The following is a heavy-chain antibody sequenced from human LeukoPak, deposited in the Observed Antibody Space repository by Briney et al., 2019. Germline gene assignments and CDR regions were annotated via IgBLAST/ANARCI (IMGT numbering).Heavy chain of an antibody. J-gene: IGHJ4*02. D-gene: IGHD3-22*01. CDR3: AVFSSGYCDY. CDR1: GFTFTSYG. V-gene: IGHV3-33*01. Sequence: GGSLRLSCAAYGFTFTSYGMHWVRQAPGKGLEWVAVIWYDGSNKYYADSVKGRFTISRDNSKNTPYLQMNSLRAEDTAVYYCAVFSSGYCDYWCQGTLVTVSS. CDR2: IWYDGSNK.